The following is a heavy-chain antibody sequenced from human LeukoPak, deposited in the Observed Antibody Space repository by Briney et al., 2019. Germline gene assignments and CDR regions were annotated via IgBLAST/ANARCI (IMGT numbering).Heavy chain of an antibody. D-gene: IGHD5-18*01. CDR1: GGSFSGYY. CDR3: ARARGGYIYGLGRYYYYMGV. Sequence: SETLSLTCAVYGGSFSGYYWGWLRQPPGKGLEWIGEINHSGGTNYNPSLKSRVTISVDTSNDQFSLKLSSVTAADTAVYYCARARGGYIYGLGRYYYYMGVWDKGTTVTVSS. CDR2: INHSGGT. J-gene: IGHJ6*03. V-gene: IGHV4-34*01.